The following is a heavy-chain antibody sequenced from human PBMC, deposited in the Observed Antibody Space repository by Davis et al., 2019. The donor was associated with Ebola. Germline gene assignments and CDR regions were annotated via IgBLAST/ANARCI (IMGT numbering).Heavy chain of an antibody. CDR3: ARGGITMTVVPRDYYYGLDV. D-gene: IGHD3-22*01. CDR2: MNPNSGNT. CDR1: GYTFTSYD. J-gene: IGHJ6*02. Sequence: AASVKVSCKASGYTFTSYDINWVRQATGQGLEWMGWMNPNSGNTGYAQKFQGRVTMTRDTSTSTAYMEISRLRSDDTAVYFCARGGITMTVVPRDYYYGLDVWGQGTTVTVSS. V-gene: IGHV1-8*01.